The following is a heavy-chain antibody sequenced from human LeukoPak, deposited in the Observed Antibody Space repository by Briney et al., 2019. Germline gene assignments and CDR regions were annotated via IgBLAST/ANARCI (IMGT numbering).Heavy chain of an antibody. CDR3: ARGGAGPRLDYYYGMDV. CDR2: IIPIFGTA. CDR1: GGTFSSYA. V-gene: IGHV1-69*13. J-gene: IGHJ6*02. Sequence: ASVKVSCKASGGTFSSYAISWVRQAPGQGLEWMGGIIPIFGTANYARKFQGRVTITADESTSTAYMELSSLRSEDTAVYYCARGGAGPRLDYYYGMDVWGQGTRSPSP. D-gene: IGHD6-13*01.